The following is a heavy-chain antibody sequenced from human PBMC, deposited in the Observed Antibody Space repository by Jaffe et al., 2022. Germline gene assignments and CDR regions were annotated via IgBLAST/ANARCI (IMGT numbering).Heavy chain of an antibody. CDR2: INHSGST. D-gene: IGHD3-22*01. J-gene: IGHJ4*02. Sequence: QVQLQQWGAGLLKPSETLSLTCAVYGGSFSGYYWSWIRQPPGKGLEWIGEINHSGSTNYNPSLKSRVTISVDTSKNQFSLKLSSVTAADTAVYYCARDSRQWFWHPSYYFDYWGQGTLVTVSS. CDR1: GGSFSGYY. V-gene: IGHV4-34*01. CDR3: ARDSRQWFWHPSYYFDY.